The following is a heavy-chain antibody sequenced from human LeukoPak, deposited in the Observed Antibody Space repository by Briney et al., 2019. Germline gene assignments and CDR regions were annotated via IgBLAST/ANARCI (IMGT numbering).Heavy chain of an antibody. J-gene: IGHJ6*03. CDR1: GGTFSSYA. CDR3: ARALGDTAMVTGYYYYYMDV. D-gene: IGHD5-18*01. CDR2: IIPIFGTA. Sequence: SVKVSCKASGGTFSSYAISWVRQAPGQGLEWMGGIIPIFGTANYAQKFQGRVTITTDESTSTAYMELSSLRSEDTAVYYCARALGDTAMVTGYYYYYMDVWGKGTTVTVSS. V-gene: IGHV1-69*05.